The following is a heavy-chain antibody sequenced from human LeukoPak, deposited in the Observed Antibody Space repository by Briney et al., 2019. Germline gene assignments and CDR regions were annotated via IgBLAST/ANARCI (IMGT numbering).Heavy chain of an antibody. V-gene: IGHV1-18*01. CDR3: ARALSDDFWSSYQDS. CDR2: ISGYNGNT. CDR1: GYSFTSYG. D-gene: IGHD3-3*01. Sequence: ASAKVSCKTSGYSFTSYGISWVRQATGQRLEWMGWISGYNGNTNYAPNLQGRVTLTTDASTSTAYLDLRSLRSDDTAVYYCARALSDDFWSSYQDSWGQGTLVTVSS. J-gene: IGHJ4*02.